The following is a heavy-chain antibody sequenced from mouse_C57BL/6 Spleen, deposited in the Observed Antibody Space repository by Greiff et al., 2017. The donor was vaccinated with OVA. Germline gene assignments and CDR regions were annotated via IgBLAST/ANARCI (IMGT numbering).Heavy chain of an antibody. CDR1: GYTFTSYW. J-gene: IGHJ1*03. CDR3: PITTVVDWYFDV. V-gene: IGHV1-64*01. CDR2: IHPNSGST. Sequence: QVQLQQPGAELVKPGASVKLSCKASGYTFTSYWMHWVKQRPGQGLEWIGMIHPNSGSTNYNEKFKSKATLTVDKSSSTAYMQLSSLTSEDSAVYYCPITTVVDWYFDVWGTGTTVTVSS. D-gene: IGHD1-1*01.